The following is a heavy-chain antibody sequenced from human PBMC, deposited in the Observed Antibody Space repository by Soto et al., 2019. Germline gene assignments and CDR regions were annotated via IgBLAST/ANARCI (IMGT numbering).Heavy chain of an antibody. CDR3: ARAGVVGATALDY. Sequence: PSETLSLTCAVSGGSISSGGYSWSWIRQPPGKGLEWIGYIYHSGSTYYNPSLKSRVTISVDRSKNQFSLKLSSVTVADTAVYYCARAGVVGATALDYWVQGTLVTSPQ. CDR1: GGSISSGGYS. J-gene: IGHJ4*02. D-gene: IGHD1-26*01. V-gene: IGHV4-30-2*01. CDR2: IYHSGST.